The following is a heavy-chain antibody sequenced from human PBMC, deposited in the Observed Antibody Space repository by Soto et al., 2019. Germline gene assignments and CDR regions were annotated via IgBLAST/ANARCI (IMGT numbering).Heavy chain of an antibody. CDR1: GFTFHNYA. Sequence: VQLVESGGGLVQPGGSLRLSCAASGFTFHNYAMSWVRQAPGKGLEWVSGIGGSGTSTYYADSVYGRFTISRDNSINTLYLQMNSLRAEDTAVYYCAKEAEMSVGYGMDVWGQGTTVTVSS. CDR3: AKEAEMSVGYGMDV. V-gene: IGHV3-23*04. J-gene: IGHJ6*02. D-gene: IGHD3-10*01. CDR2: IGGSGTST.